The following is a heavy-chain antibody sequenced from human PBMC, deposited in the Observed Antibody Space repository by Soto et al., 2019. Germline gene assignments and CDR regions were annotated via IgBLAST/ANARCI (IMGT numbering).Heavy chain of an antibody. CDR3: AKDLIYGYNSGRPFDA. V-gene: IGHV3-23*01. D-gene: IGHD6-19*01. CDR1: GVTFRSFA. Sequence: EVQLLESGGDLVEPGGSLRLSCAASGVTFRSFAMSWVRQAPGKGREWVSAIGSRGDSTYYADSVKGRFTIHRDNSKNTLYLQMNSLGAEDTAVYYCAKDLIYGYNSGRPFDAWGQGTLVTVSS. CDR2: IGSRGDST. J-gene: IGHJ4*02.